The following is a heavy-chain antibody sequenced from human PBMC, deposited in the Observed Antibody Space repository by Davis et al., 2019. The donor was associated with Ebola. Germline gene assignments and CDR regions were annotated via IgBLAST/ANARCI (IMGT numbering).Heavy chain of an antibody. CDR1: GFTFDDYA. D-gene: IGHD3-22*01. CDR2: ISWNSGSI. V-gene: IGHV3-9*01. J-gene: IGHJ5*02. Sequence: SLKISCAASGFTFDDYAMHWVRQAPGKGLEWVSGISWNSGSIGYADSVKGRFTISRDNAKNSLYLQMNSLRAEDTAVYYCARDGHRYYYDSSGYHTLRWFDPWGQGTLVTVSS. CDR3: ARDGHRYYYDSSGYHTLRWFDP.